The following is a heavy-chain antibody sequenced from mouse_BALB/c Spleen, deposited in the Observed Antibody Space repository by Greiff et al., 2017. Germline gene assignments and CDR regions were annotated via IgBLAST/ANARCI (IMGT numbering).Heavy chain of an antibody. J-gene: IGHJ2*01. V-gene: IGHV5-15*02. Sequence: EVKLVESGGGLVQPGGSRKLSCAASGFTFSDYGMAWVRQAPGKGPEWVAFISNLAYSIYYADTVTGRFTISRENAKNTLYLEMSSLRSEDTAMYYCARRNYGSSHYFDYWGQGTTRTVSS. CDR2: ISNLAYSI. D-gene: IGHD1-1*01. CDR1: GFTFSDYG. CDR3: ARRNYGSSHYFDY.